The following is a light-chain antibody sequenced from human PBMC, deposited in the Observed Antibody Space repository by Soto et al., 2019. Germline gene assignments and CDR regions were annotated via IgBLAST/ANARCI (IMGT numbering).Light chain of an antibody. J-gene: IGLJ3*02. CDR3: ISYAGSSIWV. Sequence: QSALTQPPSASGSPGQSVTISCTGTSSDVGTYNYVSWYQQHPGKAPKLMIYDVSKRPSGVPDRFSRSKSGNTASLTVSGLQAEDEADYYCISYAGSSIWVFGGGTKLTVL. CDR2: DVS. V-gene: IGLV2-8*01. CDR1: SSDVGTYNY.